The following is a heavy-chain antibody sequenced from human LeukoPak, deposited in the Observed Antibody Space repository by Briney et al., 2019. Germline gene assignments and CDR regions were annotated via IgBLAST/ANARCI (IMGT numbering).Heavy chain of an antibody. CDR1: GYTFTGYY. J-gene: IGHJ4*02. CDR2: INPNSGGT. CDR3: ASSNIAVAGRFDY. V-gene: IGHV1-2*06. D-gene: IGHD6-19*01. Sequence: ASVKVSCKASGYTFTGYYMHWVRQAPGQGLEWMGRINPNSGGTNYAQKFQGRVTMTRDTSISTAYMELSRLRSDDTAVYYGASSNIAVAGRFDYWGQGTLVTVSS.